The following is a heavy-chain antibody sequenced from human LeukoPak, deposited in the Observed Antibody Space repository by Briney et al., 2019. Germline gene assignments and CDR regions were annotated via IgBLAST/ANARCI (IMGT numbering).Heavy chain of an antibody. Sequence: SETLSLTCTVSGGSTSSSNDYWGWIRQPPGKGVEWIGGIHYSGNTYYNPSLKSRVTISVDTSKNQFSLKLSSVTAADTAVYYCARLGAGPTYYDFWSGYSSFYFDYWGQGTLVTVSS. D-gene: IGHD3-3*01. V-gene: IGHV4-39*01. J-gene: IGHJ4*02. CDR1: GGSTSSSNDY. CDR2: IHYSGNT. CDR3: ARLGAGPTYYDFWSGYSSFYFDY.